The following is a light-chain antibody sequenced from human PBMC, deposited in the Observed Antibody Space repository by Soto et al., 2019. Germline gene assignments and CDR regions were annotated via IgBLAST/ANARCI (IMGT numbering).Light chain of an antibody. CDR1: QSISSW. Sequence: DIQMPQSPSTMSASVGDRVTITCRASQSISSWVAWYQQKPGKAPKLLIYDASSLESGVPSRFSGSGSGTEFTLTIRSLQPDDFATYDCQQYNSYPWTFGQGTKVDIK. V-gene: IGKV1-5*01. CDR3: QQYNSYPWT. CDR2: DAS. J-gene: IGKJ1*01.